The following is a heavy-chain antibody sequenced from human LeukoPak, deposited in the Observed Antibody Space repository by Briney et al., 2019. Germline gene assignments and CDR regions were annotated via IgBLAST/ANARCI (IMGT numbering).Heavy chain of an antibody. Sequence: SETLSLTCTVSDASINFYYWNWVRQPPGKGLEWIGYIYYSGSTNYNPSLKSRVTISVDTSKNQFSLKLSSVTAADTAVYYCARGGVVGDYYFDYWGQGTLVTVSS. CDR2: IYYSGST. V-gene: IGHV4-59*08. D-gene: IGHD3-3*01. CDR3: ARGGVVGDYYFDY. CDR1: DASINFYY. J-gene: IGHJ4*02.